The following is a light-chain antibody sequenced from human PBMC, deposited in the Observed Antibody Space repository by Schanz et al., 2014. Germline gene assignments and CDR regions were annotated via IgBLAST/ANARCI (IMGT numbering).Light chain of an antibody. CDR3: QHYNSPRKT. J-gene: IGKJ1*01. CDR1: QDVSKY. CDR2: DAS. Sequence: DIQMTQSPSSLSASVGDRVTITCQTSQDVSKYLNWYQHKPGKAPKVLIYDASNLETGVSSRFSGSGSGTDFTFTISSLQPDDFATYYCQHYNSPRKTFGQGSKVEIK. V-gene: IGKV1-33*01.